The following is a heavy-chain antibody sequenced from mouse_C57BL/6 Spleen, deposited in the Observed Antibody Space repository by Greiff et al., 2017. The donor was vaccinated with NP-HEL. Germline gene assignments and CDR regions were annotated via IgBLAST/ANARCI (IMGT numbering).Heavy chain of an antibody. Sequence: DVQLVESGGDLVKPGGSLKLSCAASGFTFSSYGMSWVRQTPDKRLEWVATISSGGSYTYYPDSVKGRFTISRDNAKNTLYLQMSSLKSEDTAMYYCARRDYEWYFDVWGTGTTVTVSS. CDR1: GFTFSSYG. V-gene: IGHV5-6*01. D-gene: IGHD1-1*01. CDR3: ARRDYEWYFDV. CDR2: ISSGGSYT. J-gene: IGHJ1*03.